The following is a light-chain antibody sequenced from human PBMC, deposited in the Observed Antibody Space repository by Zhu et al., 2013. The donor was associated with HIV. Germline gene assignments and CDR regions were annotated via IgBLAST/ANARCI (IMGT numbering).Light chain of an antibody. J-gene: IGLJ3*02. V-gene: IGLV2-14*01. CDR1: SSDVGGYNY. CDR2: EVS. CDR3: TSYTTSNTLSWV. Sequence: QSALTQPASVSGSPGQSITISCTGTSSDVGGYNYVSWYQQVPGKAPKLMIHEVSKRPSGVSNRFSGSKSGNTASLTISGLQPEDEAEYYCTSYTTSNTLSWVFGGGTKLTVL.